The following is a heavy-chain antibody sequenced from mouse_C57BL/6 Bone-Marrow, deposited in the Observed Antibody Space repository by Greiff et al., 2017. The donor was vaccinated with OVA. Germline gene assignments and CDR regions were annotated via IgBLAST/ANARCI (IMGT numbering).Heavy chain of an antibody. D-gene: IGHD2-5*01. CDR3: ARNSNYVYAMDY. Sequence: QVQLKQPGAELVKPGASVKMSCKASGYTFTSYWITWVKQRPGQGLEWIGDIYPGSGSTNYNEKFKSKATLTVDTSSSTAYMQLSSLTSDDSAVYYCARNSNYVYAMDYWGQGTSVTVSS. V-gene: IGHV1-55*01. CDR2: IYPGSGST. CDR1: GYTFTSYW. J-gene: IGHJ4*01.